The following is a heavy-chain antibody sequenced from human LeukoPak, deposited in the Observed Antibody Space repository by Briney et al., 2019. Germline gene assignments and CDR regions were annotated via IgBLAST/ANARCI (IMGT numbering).Heavy chain of an antibody. V-gene: IGHV4-34*01. Sequence: PSETLSLTCTVSGGSISGYYWSWIRQPPGKGLEWIGEINHSGSTNYNPSLKSRVTISVDTSKNQFSLKLSSVTAADTAVYYCARGPDCSSTSCRGAGSSSLAPTYYYYGMDVWGQGTTVTVSS. D-gene: IGHD2-2*01. J-gene: IGHJ6*02. CDR2: INHSGST. CDR1: GGSISGYY. CDR3: ARGPDCSSTSCRGAGSSSLAPTYYYYGMDV.